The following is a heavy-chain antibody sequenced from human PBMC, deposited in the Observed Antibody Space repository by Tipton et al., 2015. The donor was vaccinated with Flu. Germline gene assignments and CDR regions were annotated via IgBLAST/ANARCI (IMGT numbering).Heavy chain of an antibody. CDR1: GDSISSSNW. Sequence: TLSLTCTVSGDSISSSNWWTWVRQSPGKGLEWIGETLHSGSTNYKPSLKGRVTISVDKSKNQFSLNLTSVTAADTAVYYCARGTTIHAWHFDLWGPGTLVTVSS. CDR2: TLHSGST. CDR3: ARGTTIHAWHFDL. D-gene: IGHD3-3*01. V-gene: IGHV4-4*02. J-gene: IGHJ2*01.